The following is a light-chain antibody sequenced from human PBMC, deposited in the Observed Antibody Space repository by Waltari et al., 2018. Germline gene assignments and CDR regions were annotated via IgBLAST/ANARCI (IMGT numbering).Light chain of an antibody. CDR2: GAS. Sequence: IVLTQSPGTLSLSPGDRATLSCRASQSVSRSLAWYQQKPGQAPKLLIFGASTRATGIPDRFTGSGYGTDFSLTISSLEPEDFAIYFCQHYVRLPATFGQGTKVEIK. J-gene: IGKJ1*01. CDR3: QHYVRLPAT. CDR1: QSVSRS. V-gene: IGKV3-20*01.